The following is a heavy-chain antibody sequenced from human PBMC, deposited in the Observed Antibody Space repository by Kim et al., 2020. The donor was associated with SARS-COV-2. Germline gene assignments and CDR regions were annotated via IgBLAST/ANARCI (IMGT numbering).Heavy chain of an antibody. Sequence: SETRSLTCTVSGASISGSNYYWAWFRQPPGRGLEWIGSIHYSGAIYSNPSFKPRVVISVDKSKNQFSLNLNSVTSADAAVYFCARPRIAVSGAVDFWGQG. D-gene: IGHD6-19*01. J-gene: IGHJ4*02. CDR2: IHYSGAI. V-gene: IGHV4-39*01. CDR3: ARPRIAVSGAVDF. CDR1: GASISGSNYY.